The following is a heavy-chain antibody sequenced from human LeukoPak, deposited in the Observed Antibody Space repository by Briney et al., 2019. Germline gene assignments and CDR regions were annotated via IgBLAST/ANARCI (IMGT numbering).Heavy chain of an antibody. J-gene: IGHJ4*02. Sequence: PGGPLRLSCAASGLTFSSYAMSWVRQAPGKGLEWVSAISGSGGSTYYADSVKGRFTISRDNSKNTLYLQMNSLRAEDTAVYYCAKARAARIMALFDYWGQGTLVTVSS. D-gene: IGHD6-6*01. CDR3: AKARAARIMALFDY. V-gene: IGHV3-23*01. CDR2: ISGSGGST. CDR1: GLTFSSYA.